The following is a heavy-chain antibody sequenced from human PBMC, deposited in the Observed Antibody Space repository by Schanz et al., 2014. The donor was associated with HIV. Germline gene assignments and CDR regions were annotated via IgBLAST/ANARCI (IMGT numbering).Heavy chain of an antibody. CDR3: ARDGGEV. V-gene: IGHV3-30*19. D-gene: IGHD3-16*01. CDR1: GFDFGVYG. Sequence: QVQLVESGGGVVQPGGSLRLSCAASGFDFGVYGMHWVRQAPGKGLEWVAVISYDGTKKHYVDSVKGRFTISRDNAKNSLFLQMESLRAEDTAVYYCARDGGEVWGQGTTVTVSS. J-gene: IGHJ6*02. CDR2: ISYDGTKK.